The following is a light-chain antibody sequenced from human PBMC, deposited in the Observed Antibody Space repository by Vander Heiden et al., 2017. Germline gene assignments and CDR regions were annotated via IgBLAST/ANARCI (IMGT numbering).Light chain of an antibody. V-gene: IGLV1-51*01. CDR1: ITNIENNF. J-gene: IGLJ1*01. CDR2: DNN. Sequence: QSVLTQPPSVSAAPGQKVTISCSGGITNIENNFVSWYQQFPGTAPKLLIYDNNKRPSGIPDRFSGSKSGTSATLDITGLQTGDEADYYCGSWDSTLRAGYVFGTGTKVTVL. CDR3: GSWDSTLRAGYV.